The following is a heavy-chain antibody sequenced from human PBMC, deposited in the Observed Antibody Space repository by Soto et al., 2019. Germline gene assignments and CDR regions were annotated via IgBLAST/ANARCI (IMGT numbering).Heavy chain of an antibody. Sequence: GASVKVSCKASGFTFTSSAVQWVRQARGQRLEWIGWIVVGSGNTNYAQKFQERVTITRDMSTSTAYMELSSLRSEDTAVYYCAADPTLVLRFLEWSNYGMDVWGQGTTVTVSS. D-gene: IGHD3-3*01. V-gene: IGHV1-58*01. CDR1: GFTFTSSA. J-gene: IGHJ6*02. CDR3: AADPTLVLRFLEWSNYGMDV. CDR2: IVVGSGNT.